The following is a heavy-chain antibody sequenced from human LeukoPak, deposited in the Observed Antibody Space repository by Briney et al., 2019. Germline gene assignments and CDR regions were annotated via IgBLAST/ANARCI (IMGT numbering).Heavy chain of an antibody. Sequence: ASVKVSCKASGYTFTSYYMHWVRQAPGQGLEWMGIINPSGGSTSYAQKFQGRVTITADKSTSTAYMELSSLRSEDTAVYYCARSEDIVVSYYMDVWGKGTTVTVSS. V-gene: IGHV1-46*01. D-gene: IGHD2-2*01. CDR2: INPSGGST. CDR3: ARSEDIVVSYYMDV. CDR1: GYTFTSYY. J-gene: IGHJ6*03.